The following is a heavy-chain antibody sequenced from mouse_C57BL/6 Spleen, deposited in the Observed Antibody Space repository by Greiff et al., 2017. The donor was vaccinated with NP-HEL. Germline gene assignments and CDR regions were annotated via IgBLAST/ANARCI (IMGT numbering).Heavy chain of an antibody. Sequence: QVQLQQPGAELVRPGSSVKLSCKASGYTFTSYWLHWVKQRPIPGLAWICNIDPSDSETHYNQKFKDKATLTVDKSSSTAYMQLSSLTSEDSAVYYCARDFDYYGSSLAWFAYWGQGTLVTVSA. V-gene: IGHV1-52*01. CDR1: GYTFTSYW. CDR2: IDPSDSET. J-gene: IGHJ3*01. D-gene: IGHD1-1*01. CDR3: ARDFDYYGSSLAWFAY.